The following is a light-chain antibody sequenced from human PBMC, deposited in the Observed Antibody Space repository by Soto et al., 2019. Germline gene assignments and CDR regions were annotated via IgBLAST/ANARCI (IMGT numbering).Light chain of an antibody. CDR2: KAS. V-gene: IGKV1-5*03. CDR1: QTISSW. J-gene: IGKJ4*01. CDR3: QQYGSSPPLS. Sequence: DIQMTQSPSTLSGSVGDRVTITCRASQTISSWLAWYQQKPGKAPKLLIYKASTLKSGVPSRFSGSGSGTEFTLTISSLQSEDFAVYYCQQYGSSPPLSFGGGTKVDIK.